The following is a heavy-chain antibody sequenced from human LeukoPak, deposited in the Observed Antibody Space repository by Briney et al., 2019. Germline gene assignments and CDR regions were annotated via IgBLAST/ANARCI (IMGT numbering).Heavy chain of an antibody. CDR2: ISSSSSTI. D-gene: IGHD3-10*01. J-gene: IGHJ3*02. Sequence: GGSLRLSCAASGFTFSNYSMNWVRQAPGKGLEWVSYISSSSSTIYYADSVKGRFTISRDNAKNSLYLQMNSLRAEDTAVYYCARSYGSGSFPYAFDIWGQGTMVTVSS. V-gene: IGHV3-48*01. CDR3: ARSYGSGSFPYAFDI. CDR1: GFTFSNYS.